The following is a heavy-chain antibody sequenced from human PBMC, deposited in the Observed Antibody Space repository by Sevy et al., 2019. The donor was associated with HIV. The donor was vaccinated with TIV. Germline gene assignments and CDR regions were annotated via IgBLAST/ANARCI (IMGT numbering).Heavy chain of an antibody. J-gene: IGHJ4*02. V-gene: IGHV3-53*01. D-gene: IGHD3-16*01. CDR3: AGGPLRGY. Sequence: GGSLRLSCAVSGFTISNNYMSWVRQAPGKGLEWVSLIHSGGATRYADSVKGRFTISRDNSANTLYLQMNNLRAEDTAVYYCAGGPLRGYWGQGTLVTVSS. CDR2: IHSGGAT. CDR1: GFTISNNY.